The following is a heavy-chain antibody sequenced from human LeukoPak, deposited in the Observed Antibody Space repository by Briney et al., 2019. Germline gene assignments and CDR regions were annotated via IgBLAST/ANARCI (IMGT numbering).Heavy chain of an antibody. CDR1: GYPFTTYE. V-gene: IGHV1-8*01. CDR3: ARGPRNDP. Sequence: ASVKVSCKTSGYPFTTYEIDWVRQAGGQGLEWMGWVHPDTGYADYAQKFQGRVTMTSDPSISTAYIELSSLSPDNTAVYFCARGPRNDPWGQGTLVTVSS. J-gene: IGHJ5*02. D-gene: IGHD1-14*01. CDR2: VHPDTGYA.